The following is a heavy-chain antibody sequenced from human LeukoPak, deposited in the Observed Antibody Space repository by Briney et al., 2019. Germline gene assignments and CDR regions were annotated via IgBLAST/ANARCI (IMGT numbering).Heavy chain of an antibody. CDR3: SLGYCSGGSCYPSWFDP. Sequence: SETLSLTCTVSGGSISSSGYYWGWIRQPPGKGLEWIGTIYYSGSTSYNPSLKSRVTTSVDTSKNQFSLKLSSVTAADTAVYYCSLGYCSGGSCYPSWFDPWGQGTLVTVSS. J-gene: IGHJ5*02. V-gene: IGHV4-39*01. CDR1: GGSISSSGYY. D-gene: IGHD2-15*01. CDR2: IYYSGST.